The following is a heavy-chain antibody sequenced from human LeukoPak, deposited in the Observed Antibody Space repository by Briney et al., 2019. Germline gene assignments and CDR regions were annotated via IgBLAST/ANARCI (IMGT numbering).Heavy chain of an antibody. D-gene: IGHD6-13*01. CDR1: GFTFSSYE. V-gene: IGHV3-48*03. CDR2: ISSSDSTI. J-gene: IGHJ4*02. Sequence: GGSLRLSCAASGFTFSSYEMNWVRQAPGKGLEWVSYISSSDSTIYYADSVKGRFTISRDNAKNSLYLQTNSLRAEDTAVYYCARRYSSRWAFDYWGQGTLVTVSS. CDR3: ARRYSSRWAFDY.